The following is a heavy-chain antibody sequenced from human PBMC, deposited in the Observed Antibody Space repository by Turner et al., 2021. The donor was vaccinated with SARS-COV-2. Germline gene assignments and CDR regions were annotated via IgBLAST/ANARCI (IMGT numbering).Heavy chain of an antibody. CDR1: GYTFTGYY. V-gene: IGHV1-2*02. J-gene: IGHJ4*02. CDR2: ISPNSGGT. CDR3: ARVTSLSYYFDY. Sequence: QVQPVQSGAEVQNRGASVKVSCQASGYTFTGYYMHWVRQAPGQGLEWMGWISPNSGGTNYAQKFQGRVTMTRDTSISTAYMDLSGLRSDDTAVYYCARVTSLSYYFDYWGQGTLVTVSS.